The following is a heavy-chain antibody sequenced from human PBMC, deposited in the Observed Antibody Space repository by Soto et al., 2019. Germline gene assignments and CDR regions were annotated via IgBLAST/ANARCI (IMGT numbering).Heavy chain of an antibody. J-gene: IGHJ4*02. V-gene: IGHV3-23*01. D-gene: IGHD6-13*01. CDR3: AKGWGYSSSKTPPDY. CDR1: GFTFSSYA. Sequence: GGSLRLSCAASGFTFSSYAMSWVRQAPGKGLEWVSAISGSGGSTYYADSVKGPFTISRDNSKNTLYLQMNSLRAEDTAVYYCAKGWGYSSSKTPPDYWGQGTLVTVSS. CDR2: ISGSGGST.